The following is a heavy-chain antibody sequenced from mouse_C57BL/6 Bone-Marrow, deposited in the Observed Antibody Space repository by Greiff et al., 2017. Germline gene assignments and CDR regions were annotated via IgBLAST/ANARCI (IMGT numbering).Heavy chain of an antibody. D-gene: IGHD2-3*01. CDR2: IHPNSGST. V-gene: IGHV1-64*01. Sequence: QVQLQQPGAELVKPGASVKLSCKASGYTFTSYWMHWVKQRPGQGLEWIGMIHPNSGSTNYNEKFKSKATLTVDKSSSTAYMQLSSLTSEDSAVYYCARIGSGRWLLRGDYAMDYWGQGTSVTVSS. CDR3: ARIGSGRWLLRGDYAMDY. J-gene: IGHJ4*01. CDR1: GYTFTSYW.